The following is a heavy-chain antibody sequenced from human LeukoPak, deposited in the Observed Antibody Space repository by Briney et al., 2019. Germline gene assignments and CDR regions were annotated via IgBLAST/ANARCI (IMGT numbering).Heavy chain of an antibody. CDR1: GFTFYDYA. D-gene: IGHD3-3*01. Sequence: GRSLRLSCAASGFTFYDYAMHWVRQAPGKGLEWVSGISWNSGKIGYAESVKGRFTISRDNAKNSLYLQMNSLRPEDMALYYCAKGPLKNDFWSGHFDYWGQGTLVTVSS. J-gene: IGHJ4*02. V-gene: IGHV3-9*03. CDR2: ISWNSGKI. CDR3: AKGPLKNDFWSGHFDY.